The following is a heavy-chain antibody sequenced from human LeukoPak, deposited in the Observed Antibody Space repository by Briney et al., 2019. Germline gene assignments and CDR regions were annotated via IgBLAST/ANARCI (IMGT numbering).Heavy chain of an antibody. V-gene: IGHV4-39*07. CDR1: GGSISSYY. CDR3: ARGGGYSYRFHY. J-gene: IGHJ4*02. CDR2: IYYSGST. Sequence: PSETLSLTCTVSGGSISSYYWGWIRQPPGKGREWIGSIYYSGSTYYNPSLKSRVTISVDTSKNQFSLKLSSVTAADTAVYYCARGGGYSYRFHYWGQGTLVTVSS. D-gene: IGHD5-18*01.